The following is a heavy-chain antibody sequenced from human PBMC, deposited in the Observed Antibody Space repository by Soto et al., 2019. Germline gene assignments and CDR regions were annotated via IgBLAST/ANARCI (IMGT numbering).Heavy chain of an antibody. CDR2: INGEETDT. J-gene: IGHJ5*02. Sequence: GGSLRLSCAASGFTFNSYWMHWVRQAPGKGLVWVSRINGEETDTTYADSVKGRFTISRDNAKNTLYLHMNSLRAEDTAVYYCASESHGYSCSTPWGQRTLVSVSS. D-gene: IGHD5-12*01. V-gene: IGHV3-74*03. CDR1: GFTFNSYW. CDR3: ASESHGYSCSTP.